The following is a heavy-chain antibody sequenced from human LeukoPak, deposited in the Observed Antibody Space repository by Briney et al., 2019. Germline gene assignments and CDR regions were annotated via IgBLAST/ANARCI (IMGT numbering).Heavy chain of an antibody. D-gene: IGHD4-17*01. CDR1: GFTFSSYG. CDR3: ASRHIYGDFGRLDAFDL. CDR2: ISNSGSKT. Sequence: GGSLRLSCAASGFTFSSYGMNWVRQAPGRGLDWVSAISNSGSKTFYADSVKGRFTISRDDSKSTLYLQMNSLRAEDTAVYYCASRHIYGDFGRLDAFDLWGQGTMLTVSS. V-gene: IGHV3-23*01. J-gene: IGHJ3*01.